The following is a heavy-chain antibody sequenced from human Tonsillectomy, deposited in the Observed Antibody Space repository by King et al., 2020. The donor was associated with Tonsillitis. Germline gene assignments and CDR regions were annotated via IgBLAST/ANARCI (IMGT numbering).Heavy chain of an antibody. CDR3: AREWDATGLYNWFDP. CDR1: GGSVSSGSYY. Sequence: VQLQESGPGLVKPSETLSLTCTVSGGSVSSGSYYWSWIRQPPGKGLEWIGYIYYSGSTNYNPSLKSRVTISVDTSKNQFSLKLSSVTAADTAVYYCAREWDATGLYNWFDPWGQGTLVTVSS. D-gene: IGHD1-26*01. V-gene: IGHV4-61*01. J-gene: IGHJ5*02. CDR2: IYYSGST.